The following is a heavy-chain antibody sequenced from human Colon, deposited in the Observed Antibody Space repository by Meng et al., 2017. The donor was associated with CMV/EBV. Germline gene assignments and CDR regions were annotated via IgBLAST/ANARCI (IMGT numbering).Heavy chain of an antibody. CDR1: AFTFSNAW. V-gene: IGHV3-15*01. CDR3: TTVRWGTGDY. Sequence: VLPVESAVVVVKSGQSLRFTSVASAFTFSNAWLSLGRQAPGKGLEWVGHIKGKSDGGTTDYAVPVKGRFTISRDDSKNTLYLQMSSLKTEDTGIYYCTTVRWGTGDYWGQGTLVTVSS. CDR2: IKGKSDGGTT. D-gene: IGHD1-14*01. J-gene: IGHJ4*02.